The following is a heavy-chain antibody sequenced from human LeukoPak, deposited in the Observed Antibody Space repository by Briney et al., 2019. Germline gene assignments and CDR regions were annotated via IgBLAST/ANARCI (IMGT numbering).Heavy chain of an antibody. J-gene: IGHJ3*02. Sequence: GRSLRLSCAASGFTFSSYAMSWVRQAPGKGLEWVSAISGSGGSTYYADSVKGRFTISRDNSKNTLYLQMNSLRAEDTAVYYCAKDPFGSIVGATADAFDIWGQGTMVTVSS. CDR1: GFTFSSYA. D-gene: IGHD1-26*01. V-gene: IGHV3-23*01. CDR2: ISGSGGST. CDR3: AKDPFGSIVGATADAFDI.